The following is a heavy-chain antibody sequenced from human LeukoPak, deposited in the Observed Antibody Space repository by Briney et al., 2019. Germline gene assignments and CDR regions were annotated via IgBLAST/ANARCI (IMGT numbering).Heavy chain of an antibody. J-gene: IGHJ6*02. V-gene: IGHV1-2*02. CDR2: INPNSGGT. CDR1: RYTFTGYY. Sequence: ASVKVSCKAARYTFTGYYLHWVRQAPGQGLEWMGWINPNSGGTNYAQNFQGRVSLTRDTSISTAYMVLSRLRSDDTAVYYCAREAPESYGMDVWGQGTTVIVPS. CDR3: AREAPESYGMDV.